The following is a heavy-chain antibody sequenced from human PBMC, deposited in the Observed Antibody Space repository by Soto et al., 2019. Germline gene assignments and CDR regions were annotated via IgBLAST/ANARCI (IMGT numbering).Heavy chain of an antibody. Sequence: EVQLVESGGGLVQPGRSLRLSCAASGFTFDDYAMHWVRQVPGKGLEWVSGISWNSGSIGYADSVKGRFTISRDNAKNSLYLQINSLRAEDTALYYCAKAPLDWLLSYWYFDLWGRGTLVTVSS. CDR2: ISWNSGSI. CDR3: AKAPLDWLLSYWYFDL. D-gene: IGHD3-9*01. CDR1: GFTFDDYA. J-gene: IGHJ2*01. V-gene: IGHV3-9*01.